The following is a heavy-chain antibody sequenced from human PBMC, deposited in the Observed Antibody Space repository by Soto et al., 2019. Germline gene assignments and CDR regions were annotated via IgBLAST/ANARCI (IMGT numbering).Heavy chain of an antibody. J-gene: IGHJ4*02. V-gene: IGHV3-15*04. CDR3: TWEVYPLDY. CDR2: IVSISSGGTT. CDR1: GFTFSDAW. Sequence: PGGSLRLSCAASGFTFSDAWMSWVRQAPGKGLEWVGRIVSISSGGTTHHAAPVQGRFTISRDDSKNMLYLQMNSLKSEDTAVYYCTWEVYPLDYWGQGTLVTVSS. D-gene: IGHD1-26*01.